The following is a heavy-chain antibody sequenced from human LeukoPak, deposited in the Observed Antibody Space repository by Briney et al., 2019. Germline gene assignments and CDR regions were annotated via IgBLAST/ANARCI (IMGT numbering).Heavy chain of an antibody. D-gene: IGHD2-2*01. CDR3: ARVGIVVVPAAIGPPDY. V-gene: IGHV3-21*01. J-gene: IGHJ4*02. CDR1: GFIFSTYS. CDR2: ISSTSYI. Sequence: PGGSLRLSCAASGFIFSTYSMNWVRQAPGKGLEWVSFISSTSYIYYLDSVKGRFTISRDNAKNSLYLQMNSLRAEDTAVYYCARVGIVVVPAAIGPPDYWGQGTLVTVSS.